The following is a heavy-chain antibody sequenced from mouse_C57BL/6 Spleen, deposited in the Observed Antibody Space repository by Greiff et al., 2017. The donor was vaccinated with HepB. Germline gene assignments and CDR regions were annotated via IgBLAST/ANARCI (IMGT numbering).Heavy chain of an antibody. Sequence: DVKLVESEGGLVQPGSSMKLSCTASGFTFSDYYMAWVRQVPEKGLEWVANINYDGSSTYYLDSLKSRFIISRDNAKNILYLQMSSLKSEDTATYYCARGEGTTVVGHWYFDVWGTGTTVTVSS. J-gene: IGHJ1*03. V-gene: IGHV5-16*01. D-gene: IGHD1-1*01. CDR3: ARGEGTTVVGHWYFDV. CDR2: INYDGSST. CDR1: GFTFSDYY.